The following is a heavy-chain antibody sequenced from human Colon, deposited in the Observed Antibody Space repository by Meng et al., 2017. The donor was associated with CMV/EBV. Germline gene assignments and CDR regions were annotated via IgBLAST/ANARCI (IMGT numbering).Heavy chain of an antibody. J-gene: IGHJ6*02. CDR3: AKREYCSGSSCYTLNYYYYAVDV. CDR1: GFTFSDYA. D-gene: IGHD2-15*01. CDR2: IGRGGGSRT. V-gene: IGHV3-23*01. Sequence: GGSLRLSCAASGFTFSDYAMNWVRQAPGKGLEWVSTIGRGGGSRTYYADSVKGRFTISRDNSKSTLYLQINSPRVEDTAVYYCAKREYCSGSSCYTLNYYYYAVDVWGQGTTVTVSS.